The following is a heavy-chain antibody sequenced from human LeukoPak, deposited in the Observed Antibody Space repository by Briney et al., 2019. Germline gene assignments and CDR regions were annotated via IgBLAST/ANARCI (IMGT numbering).Heavy chain of an antibody. CDR3: ARQGGLWLRAPFDY. Sequence: SVTLSLTCTVYGGSISTSSDYWGWIRQPPGKGLEWIGSLYYSGSTYYNPSLQSRVTISVDTSNHQFSLRLTSVTAADTAVYYCARQGGLWLRAPFDYWGQGTLVTVSS. V-gene: IGHV4-39*01. D-gene: IGHD5-18*01. CDR1: GGSISTSSDY. J-gene: IGHJ4*02. CDR2: LYYSGST.